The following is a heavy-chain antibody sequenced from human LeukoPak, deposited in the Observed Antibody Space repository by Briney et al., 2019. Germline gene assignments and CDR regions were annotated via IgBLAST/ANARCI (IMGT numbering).Heavy chain of an antibody. CDR1: GYTFTGYY. V-gene: IGHV1-2*06. Sequence: ASVRVSCKASGYTFTGYYMHWVRQAPGQGLEWMGRINPNSGGTNYAQKFQGRVTMTRDTSISTAYMELSRLRSDDTAVYYCATDYLMTTVTTLVLDPWGQGTLVTVSS. CDR3: ATDYLMTTVTTLVLDP. D-gene: IGHD4-17*01. CDR2: INPNSGGT. J-gene: IGHJ5*02.